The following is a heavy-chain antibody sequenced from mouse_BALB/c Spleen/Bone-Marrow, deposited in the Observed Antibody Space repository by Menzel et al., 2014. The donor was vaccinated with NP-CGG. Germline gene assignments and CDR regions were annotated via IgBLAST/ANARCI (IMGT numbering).Heavy chain of an antibody. CDR2: INPYNGGT. CDR1: GYSFTGYT. V-gene: IGHV1-25*01. Sequence: EVQLQQSGPELVKPGASMKISCKASGYSFTGYTMNWVKQSHGKNLERIGLINPYNGGTSYNQKFKGKATSTVDKSSSTAYMELLSLTSEDSAVYYCARYYRYDFDYWGQGTTLTVSS. D-gene: IGHD2-14*01. CDR3: ARYYRYDFDY. J-gene: IGHJ2*01.